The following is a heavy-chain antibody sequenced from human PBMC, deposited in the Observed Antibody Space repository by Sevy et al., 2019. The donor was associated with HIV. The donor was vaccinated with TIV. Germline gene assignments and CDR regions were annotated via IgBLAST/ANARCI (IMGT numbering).Heavy chain of an antibody. J-gene: IGHJ4*02. D-gene: IGHD2-15*01. CDR1: GFSVSSNF. CDR2: IYGGGET. V-gene: IGHV3-53*01. CDR3: AKDGGYRSPSLAN. Sequence: GGSLRLSCAASGFSVSSNFMSWVRQAPGRGLEWVSIIYGGGETYYAESVKGRFTISRDSSRNTLYLQMNSLRADDTAVYYCAKDGGYRSPSLANWGQGTLVTVSS.